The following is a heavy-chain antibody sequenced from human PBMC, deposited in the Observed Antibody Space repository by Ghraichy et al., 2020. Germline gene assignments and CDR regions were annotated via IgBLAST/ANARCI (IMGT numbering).Heavy chain of an antibody. CDR3: ARRFGGAAATTSGDYYFDY. Sequence: GGSLRLSCAASGFTFSSYWLSWFRQAPGKGLGWVAKIKKDGSGKNNWDPWKGRFTISRDNAKNSLYLQMNSLGAEDTAVYYCARRFGGAAATTSGDYYFDYWGQGTLVTVSS. J-gene: IGHJ4*02. CDR1: GFTFSSYW. CDR2: IKKDGSGK. V-gene: IGHV3-7*01. D-gene: IGHD6-25*01.